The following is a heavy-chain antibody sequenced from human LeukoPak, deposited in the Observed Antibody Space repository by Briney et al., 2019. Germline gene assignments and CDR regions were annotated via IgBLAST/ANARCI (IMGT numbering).Heavy chain of an antibody. D-gene: IGHD1-26*01. J-gene: IGHJ6*02. CDR1: GYTLTELS. CDR2: FDPEDGET. CDR3: AAPSGSFLGYYYGMDV. V-gene: IGHV1-24*01. Sequence: ASVKVSCKVSGYTLTELSMHWVRQAPGKGLEWMGGFDPEDGETLYAQRFQGRVTTTKDTSTDTVYMELSSLKSEDTAVYYCAAPSGSFLGYYYGMDVWGQGTTVTVSS.